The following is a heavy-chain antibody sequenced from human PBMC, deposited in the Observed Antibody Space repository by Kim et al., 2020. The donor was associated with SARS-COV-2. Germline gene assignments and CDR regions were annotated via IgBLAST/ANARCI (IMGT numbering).Heavy chain of an antibody. CDR1: GYSLTELS. Sequence: ASVKVSCKVSGYSLTELSMHWVRQAPGKGLEWMGSFDPEDGETIYAQKFQDRITMTEDTSTDTAYMQLSSLRSEDTAVYYCVTDRFSVENNYYYYTMDVWGQGTTVTVSS. J-gene: IGHJ6*02. CDR2: FDPEDGET. V-gene: IGHV1-24*01. CDR3: VTDRFSVENNYYYYTMDV. D-gene: IGHD2-15*01.